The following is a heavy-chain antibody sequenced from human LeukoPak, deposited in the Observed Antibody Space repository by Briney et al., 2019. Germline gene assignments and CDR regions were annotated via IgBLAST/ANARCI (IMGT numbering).Heavy chain of an antibody. CDR2: INPNSGGT. V-gene: IGHV1-2*04. Sequence: ASVKVSCKASGYTFTGYYMHWVRQAPGQGLEWMGWINPNSGGTNYAQKFQGWVTMTRDTSISTAYMELSRLRSDDTAVYYCARGGYSYTTSHPSWGQGTLVTVSS. CDR3: ARGGYSYTTSHPS. D-gene: IGHD5-18*01. CDR1: GYTFTGYY. J-gene: IGHJ5*02.